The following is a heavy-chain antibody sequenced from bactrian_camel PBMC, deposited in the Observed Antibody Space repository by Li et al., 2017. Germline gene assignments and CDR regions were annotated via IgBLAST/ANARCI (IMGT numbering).Heavy chain of an antibody. D-gene: IGHD5*01. CDR1: GFIANRCG. V-gene: IGHV3S10*01. J-gene: IGHJ4*01. CDR2: IEAFGTA. CDR3: KTTREGTYSDSSCFVGAD. Sequence: VQLVESGGTSVQAGASLRLSCTAPGFIANRCGMSWYRQAAGNEREWVSSIEAFGTAAYTASVKGRFTISKDEAKDIVYLQMNNLKPEDTAMYYCKTTREGTYSDSSCFVGADWGQGTQVTVS.